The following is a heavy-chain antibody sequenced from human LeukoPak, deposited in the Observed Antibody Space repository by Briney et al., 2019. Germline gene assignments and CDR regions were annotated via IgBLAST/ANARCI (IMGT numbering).Heavy chain of an antibody. D-gene: IGHD6-19*01. V-gene: IGHV4-59*01. CDR3: ARASAVAGNFDY. CDR1: GGSISGYY. Sequence: SETLSLTCTVSGGSISGYYWSWIRQPPGKGLEWIGLIYYSGSTEYNPSLKSRVTISVDTSKNQFSLKLSSVTAADTAVYYCARASAVAGNFDYWGQGTLVTVSS. J-gene: IGHJ4*02. CDR2: IYYSGST.